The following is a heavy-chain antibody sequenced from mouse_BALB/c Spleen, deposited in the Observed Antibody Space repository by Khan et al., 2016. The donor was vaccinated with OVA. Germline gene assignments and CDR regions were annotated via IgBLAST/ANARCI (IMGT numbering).Heavy chain of an antibody. CDR3: TRDRIAY. J-gene: IGHJ3*01. V-gene: IGHV1-7*01. CDR1: GYTFSSYW. Sequence: QIQLVQSGAEQAKPGASVKMSCKTSGYTFSSYWIHWVKQRPGQGLEWIGYINPTSGYTNYNQKFKDKATLTADKSSSKVYMQLTSLTSEDAAVYYCTRDRIAYWGQGTTLTVSA. CDR2: INPTSGYT.